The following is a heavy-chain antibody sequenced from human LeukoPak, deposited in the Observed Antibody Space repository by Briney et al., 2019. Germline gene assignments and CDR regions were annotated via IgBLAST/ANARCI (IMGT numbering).Heavy chain of an antibody. D-gene: IGHD3-16*01. CDR1: GYTFTNYG. CDR3: AGSGGLKDAFDI. Sequence: ASVKVSCKASGYTFTNYGIIWVRQAPGQGLEWMGGIIPIFGTANYAQKFQGRVTITTDESTSTAYMELSSLRSEDTAVYYCAGSGGLKDAFDIWGQGTMVTVSS. J-gene: IGHJ3*02. CDR2: IIPIFGTA. V-gene: IGHV1-69*05.